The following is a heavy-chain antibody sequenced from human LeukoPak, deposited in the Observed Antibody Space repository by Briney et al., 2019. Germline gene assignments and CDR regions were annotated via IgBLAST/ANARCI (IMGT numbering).Heavy chain of an antibody. Sequence: SETLSLTCTVSGGSISSSSYYWGWIRQPPGKGLEWIGSIYYSGSTYYNPSLKSRVTISVDTSKNQFSLKLSSVTAADTAVYYCARDGLSMVRGVIMANWFDPWGQGTLVTVSS. CDR1: GGSISSSSYY. J-gene: IGHJ5*02. V-gene: IGHV4-39*02. D-gene: IGHD3-10*01. CDR3: ARDGLSMVRGVIMANWFDP. CDR2: IYYSGST.